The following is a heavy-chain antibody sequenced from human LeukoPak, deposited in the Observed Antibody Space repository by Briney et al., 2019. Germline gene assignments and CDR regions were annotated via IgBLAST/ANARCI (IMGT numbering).Heavy chain of an antibody. V-gene: IGHV1-18*01. J-gene: IGHJ4*02. Sequence: ASVRVSCKASGYTFTSYGISWVRQAPGQGLEGMGWISAYNGNTNYAQKLQGSVTMTTDTSTSTAYMELRSLRSDATAVYYCARIYGSGSYYNVESDWGQGTLVTVSS. CDR3: ARIYGSGSYYNVESD. D-gene: IGHD3-10*01. CDR2: ISAYNGNT. CDR1: GYTFTSYG.